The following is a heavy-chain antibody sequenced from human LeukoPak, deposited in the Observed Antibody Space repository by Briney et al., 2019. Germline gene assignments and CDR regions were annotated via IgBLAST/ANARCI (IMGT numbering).Heavy chain of an antibody. CDR1: GFTFSSYA. CDR2: ISYDGSNK. J-gene: IGHJ4*02. Sequence: GGSLRLSCAASGFTFSSYAMSWVRQAPGKGLEWVAVISYDGSNKYYADSVKGRFTISRDNSKNTLYLQMNSLRAEDTAVYYCGKDAGSRALDYWGQGTLVTVSS. V-gene: IGHV3-30*18. D-gene: IGHD5-12*01. CDR3: GKDAGSRALDY.